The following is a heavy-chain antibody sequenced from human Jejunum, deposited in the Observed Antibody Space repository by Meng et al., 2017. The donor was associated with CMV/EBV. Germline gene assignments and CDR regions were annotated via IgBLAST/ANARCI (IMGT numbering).Heavy chain of an antibody. CDR3: VRHGDCSSGSCYYHWFDP. D-gene: IGHD2-2*01. CDR2: IYNYGGT. J-gene: IGHJ5*02. CDR1: GGSIQTVY. Sequence: QVRPRGPAPGLGKPSETLLLPCRFLGGSIQTVYWGWIRKSPGKGLEWIGNIYNYGGTYYNPSLKSRVTISTDTSKNEFSLRLKSVTAADTAVYYCVRHGDCSSGSCYYHWFDPWGQGSLVTVSS. V-gene: IGHV4-59*08.